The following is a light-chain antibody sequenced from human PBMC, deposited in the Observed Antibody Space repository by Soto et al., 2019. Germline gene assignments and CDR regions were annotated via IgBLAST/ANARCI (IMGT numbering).Light chain of an antibody. CDR3: SSYISSSFVV. V-gene: IGLV2-14*01. Sequence: QSALTQPASVSGSPGQSITISCTGTSSDVGGYNYVSWYQQHPGKAPKLMIYEVSNRPSGVSNRFFGSKSGNTASLTISGLQAEDEADYYCSSYISSSFVVFGGGTKVTVL. CDR2: EVS. CDR1: SSDVGGYNY. J-gene: IGLJ2*01.